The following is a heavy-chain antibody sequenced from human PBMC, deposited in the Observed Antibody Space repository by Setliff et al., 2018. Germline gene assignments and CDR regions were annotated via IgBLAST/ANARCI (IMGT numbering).Heavy chain of an antibody. J-gene: IGHJ4*02. CDR3: ARASYSSSWTYFDY. V-gene: IGHV3-11*04. CDR1: GFTFSDYY. Sequence: PGESLRLSCAASGFTFSDYYMSWIRQAPGKGLEWVSYISSSGSTIYYADSVKGRFTISRDNAKNSLYLQMNSLRAEDTAVYYCARASYSSSWTYFDYWGQGTLVTVSS. CDR2: ISSSGSTI. D-gene: IGHD6-13*01.